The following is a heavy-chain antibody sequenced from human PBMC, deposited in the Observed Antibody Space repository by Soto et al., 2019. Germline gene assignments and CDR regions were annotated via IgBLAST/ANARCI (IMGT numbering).Heavy chain of an antibody. J-gene: IGHJ3*02. D-gene: IGHD6-13*01. CDR2: IYYSGST. Sequence: SETLSLTCTVSGGSISSSSYYWGWIRQPPGKGLEWIGSIYYSGSTYYNPSLKSRVTISVDTSKNQFSLKLSSVTAADTAVYYCARQQQLVGFSGSSWVPEAEGPFDIWGQGTMVTVSS. CDR1: GGSISSSSYY. V-gene: IGHV4-39*01. CDR3: ARQQQLVGFSGSSWVPEAEGPFDI.